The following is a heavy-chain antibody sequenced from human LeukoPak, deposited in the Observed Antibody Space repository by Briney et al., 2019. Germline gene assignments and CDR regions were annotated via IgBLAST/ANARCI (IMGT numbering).Heavy chain of an antibody. Sequence: SSETLSLTCTVSGGSISSSSYYWGWIRQPPGKGLEWIGSIYYSGSTYYNPSLKSRVTISVDTSKNQFSLKLSSVTAADTAVYYCARRGVIAARRIMGSGWFDPWGQGTLVTVSS. CDR3: ARRGVIAARRIMGSGWFDP. CDR2: IYYSGST. CDR1: GGSISSSSYY. V-gene: IGHV4-39*07. D-gene: IGHD6-6*01. J-gene: IGHJ5*02.